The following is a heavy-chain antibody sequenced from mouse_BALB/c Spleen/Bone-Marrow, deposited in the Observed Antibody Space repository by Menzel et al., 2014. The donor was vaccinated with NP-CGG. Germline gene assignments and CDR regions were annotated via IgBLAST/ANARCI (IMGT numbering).Heavy chain of an antibody. V-gene: IGHV7-3*02. CDR2: IRNKANGYTT. CDR1: GFTFTDYY. CDR3: ARDKGRVFFDY. J-gene: IGHJ2*01. Sequence: EVMLVESGGGLVQPGGSLRLSCATSGFTFTDYYMNWVRQPPGKALEWLGFIRNKANGYTTEYSASVKSRFTISRDNSQNILYLQMNTLRVDDRATYYCARDKGRVFFDYWGQGTTLTVSS.